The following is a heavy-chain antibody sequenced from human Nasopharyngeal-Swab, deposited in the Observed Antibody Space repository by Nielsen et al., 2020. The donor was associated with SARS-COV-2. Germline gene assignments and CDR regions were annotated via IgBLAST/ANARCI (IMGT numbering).Heavy chain of an antibody. Sequence: SETLSLTCAVYGGSFSGYYWSWIRQPPGKGLEWIGEINHSGSTNYNPSLKSRVTISVDTSKNQFSLKLSSVTAADTTVYYCARGLYSSSRYAAFYDYWGQGTLFTVSS. CDR2: INHSGST. V-gene: IGHV4-34*01. D-gene: IGHD6-13*01. CDR3: ARGLYSSSRYAAFYDY. J-gene: IGHJ4*02. CDR1: GGSFSGYY.